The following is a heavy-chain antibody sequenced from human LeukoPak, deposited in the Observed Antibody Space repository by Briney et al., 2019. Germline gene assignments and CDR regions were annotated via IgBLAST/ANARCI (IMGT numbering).Heavy chain of an antibody. V-gene: IGHV1-2*02. J-gene: IGHJ4*02. D-gene: IGHD4-17*01. CDR2: INPNSGGT. CDR3: ARVGYGDYDFDY. Sequence: GASVKVSYTASGYTFTGNYMHWVRQAPGQGLEWMGWINPNSGGTNYAQKFQGRVTMTRDTSISTAYMELSRLRSDDTAVYYCARVGYGDYDFDYWGQGTLVTVSS. CDR1: GYTFTGNY.